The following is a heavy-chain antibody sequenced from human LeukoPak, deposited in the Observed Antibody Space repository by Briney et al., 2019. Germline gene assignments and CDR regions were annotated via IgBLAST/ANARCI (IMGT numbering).Heavy chain of an antibody. CDR2: IIPIFGTA. CDR3: AREVATIDYYYGMDV. CDR1: GGTFSSYA. Sequence: SVKVSCKASGGTFSSYAISWVRQAPGQGLKWMGGIIPIFGTANYAQKFQGRVTITADESTSTAYMELSSLRSEDTAVYYCAREVATIDYYYGMDVWGQGTTVTVSS. V-gene: IGHV1-69*13. D-gene: IGHD5-12*01. J-gene: IGHJ6*02.